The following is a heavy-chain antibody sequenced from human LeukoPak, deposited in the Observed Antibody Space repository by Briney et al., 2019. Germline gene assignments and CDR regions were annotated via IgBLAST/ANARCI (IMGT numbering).Heavy chain of an antibody. CDR1: GGSISGYF. CDR3: AKFATVTTPNWIDP. CDR2: IYYTGTA. V-gene: IGHV4-59*01. J-gene: IGHJ5*02. D-gene: IGHD4-17*01. Sequence: TSETLSLTCTVSGGSISGYFWGWIRQPPGEGLEFLGYIYYTGTASYNPSLNSRATMSVDTSKNQFSLKLSSVSAADTAVYYCAKFATVTTPNWIDPWGQGILVTVSS.